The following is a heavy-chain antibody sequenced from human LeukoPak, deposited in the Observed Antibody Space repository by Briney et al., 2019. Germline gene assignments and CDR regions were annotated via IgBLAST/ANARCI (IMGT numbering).Heavy chain of an antibody. V-gene: IGHV3-33*01. CDR1: GFIFSNYG. D-gene: IGHD6-13*01. CDR2: IWNDGSET. J-gene: IGHJ4*02. CDR3: ARDMGRAWYGPPDY. Sequence: GGSLRLSCAASGFIFSNYGMHWVRQAPGKRLEWAAVIWNDGSETFHADSVKGRFRIARDNSKNTLYLQMNSLRAEDTAVYFCARDMGRAWYGPPDYWGQGTLVTVSS.